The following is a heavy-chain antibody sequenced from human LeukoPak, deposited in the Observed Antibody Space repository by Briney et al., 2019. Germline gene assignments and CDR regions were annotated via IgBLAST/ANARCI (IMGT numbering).Heavy chain of an antibody. CDR1: GGTFSSYA. Sequence: SVKVSCKASGGTFSSYAISWVRQAPGQGLDWMGGIIPIFGTANYAQKFQGRVTITADESTSTAYMELSSLRSEDTAVYYCARLDGSGSYPNWFDPWGQGTLVTVSS. CDR3: ARLDGSGSYPNWFDP. CDR2: IIPIFGTA. D-gene: IGHD3-10*01. V-gene: IGHV1-69*13. J-gene: IGHJ5*02.